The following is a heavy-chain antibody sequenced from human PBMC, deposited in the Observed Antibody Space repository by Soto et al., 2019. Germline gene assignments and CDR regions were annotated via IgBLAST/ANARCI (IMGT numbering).Heavy chain of an antibody. D-gene: IGHD6-19*01. V-gene: IGHV4-4*02. J-gene: IGHJ4*02. CDR2: IYHSGST. CDR1: GGSISSSNW. CDR3: ARVAVAGTRVDY. Sequence: QVQLQESGPGLVKPSGTLSLTCAVSGGSISSSNWWSWVRQPPGKGLEWIGEIYHSGSTNYNPSLKSRVTISADTSKNHFSLTLSSVTAADTAVFYCARVAVAGTRVDYWGQGTLVTVSS.